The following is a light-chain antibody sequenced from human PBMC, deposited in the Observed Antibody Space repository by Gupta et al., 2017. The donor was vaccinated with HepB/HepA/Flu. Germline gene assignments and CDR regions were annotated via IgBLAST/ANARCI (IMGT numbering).Light chain of an antibody. CDR2: TAS. J-gene: IGKJ3*01. V-gene: IGKV1-39*01. Sequence: DIQLTQSPSSLSAPVGDRVTITCRSSQRISTYLNWYQQKPGKAPKLLNYTASTLQSGVPSRFSGSGSGTDFTLTITNQQPEDLATYFCQQTYNPPFTFGPGAKVNIK. CDR3: QQTYNPPFT. CDR1: QRISTY.